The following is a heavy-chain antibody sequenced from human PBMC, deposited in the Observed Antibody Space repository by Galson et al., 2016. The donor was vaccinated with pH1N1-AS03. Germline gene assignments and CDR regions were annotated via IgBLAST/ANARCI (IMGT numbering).Heavy chain of an antibody. CDR1: GYTFTNFG. CDR3: ARDLRSDFGNSFVAGVQFGRY. J-gene: IGHJ4*02. D-gene: IGHD3-10*01. Sequence: SVKVSCKASGYTFTNFGIIWVRQAPGQGLEWLGWISAYSGNTDYAQSLQGRVSMTTDPSTNTAYMELTSPTSDDTAIYYCARDLRSDFGNSFVAGVQFGRYWGQGTLVTVSS. V-gene: IGHV1-18*01. CDR2: ISAYSGNT.